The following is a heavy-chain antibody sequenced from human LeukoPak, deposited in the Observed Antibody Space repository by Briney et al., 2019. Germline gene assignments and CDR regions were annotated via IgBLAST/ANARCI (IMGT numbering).Heavy chain of an antibody. CDR1: GGSISSSSYY. J-gene: IGHJ4*02. CDR2: IYYSGST. Sequence: SETLSLTCTVSGGSISSSSYYWGWIRQPPGKGLEWIGSIYYSGSTYYNPSLKSRVTISVDTSKNQFSLKLSSVTAADTAVYYCARSAAVTGQFDFWGPGTLVTVSS. CDR3: ARSAAVTGQFDF. D-gene: IGHD6-19*01. V-gene: IGHV4-39*01.